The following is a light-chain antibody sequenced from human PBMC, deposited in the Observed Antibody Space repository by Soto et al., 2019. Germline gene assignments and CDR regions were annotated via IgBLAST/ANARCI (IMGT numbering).Light chain of an antibody. CDR3: HHYET. V-gene: IGKV3-20*01. Sequence: EIVLTQSPGTLSLSPGERATLSCRASQSVSSNYLAWYQQKPGQAPRLLIYGASSWATGIPDRFSGSGSGTEFTLTISRLEPEDFTVYYCHHYETFGQGTKVDIK. CDR2: GAS. CDR1: QSVSSNY. J-gene: IGKJ1*01.